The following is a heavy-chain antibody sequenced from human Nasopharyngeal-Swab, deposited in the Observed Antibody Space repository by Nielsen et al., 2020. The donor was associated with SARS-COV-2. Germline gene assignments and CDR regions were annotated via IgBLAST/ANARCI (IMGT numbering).Heavy chain of an antibody. CDR2: IYYSGST. CDR1: GGSISSYY. V-gene: IGHV4-59*13. Sequence: SETLSLTCTVSGGSISSYYWNWIRQPPGKGLEWIGYIYYSGSTNYNPSLKSRVTISVDTSKNQFSLKLSSVTAADTAVYYCARATRSGYYQTYYFDYWGQGTLVTVSS. D-gene: IGHD3-22*01. CDR3: ARATRSGYYQTYYFDY. J-gene: IGHJ4*02.